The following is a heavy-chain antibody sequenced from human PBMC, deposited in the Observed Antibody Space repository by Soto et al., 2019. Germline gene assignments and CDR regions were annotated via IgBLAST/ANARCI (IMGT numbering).Heavy chain of an antibody. CDR1: GYTFTSYG. Sequence: ASVKVSCKASGYTFTSYGISWVRQAPGQGLEWMGWISAYNGNTNYAQKLQGRVTMTTDTSTSTAYMELRSLRSDDTAVYYCARDYRYSYGYQDAFDIWGQGTMVTVSS. CDR2: ISAYNGNT. D-gene: IGHD5-18*01. J-gene: IGHJ3*02. CDR3: ARDYRYSYGYQDAFDI. V-gene: IGHV1-18*01.